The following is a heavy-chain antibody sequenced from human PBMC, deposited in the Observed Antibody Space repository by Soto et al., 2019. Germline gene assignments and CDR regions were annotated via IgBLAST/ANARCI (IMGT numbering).Heavy chain of an antibody. D-gene: IGHD3-9*01. CDR3: ASDTPGYYDILTGPQL. CDR2: ISYDGSNK. J-gene: IGHJ1*01. CDR1: GFTFSIYG. Sequence: PGGSLRLSCAASGFTFSIYGMHWVRQAPGKGLEWVAVISYDGSNKYYADSVKGRFTISRDNSKNTLYLQMNSLRAEDTAVYYCASDTPGYYDILTGPQLWGQGTLVTSPQ. V-gene: IGHV3-30*03.